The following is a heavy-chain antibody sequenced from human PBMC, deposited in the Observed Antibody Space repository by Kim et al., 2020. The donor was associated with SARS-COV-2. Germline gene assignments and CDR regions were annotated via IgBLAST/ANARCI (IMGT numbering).Heavy chain of an antibody. Sequence: GGSLRLSCAASGFTFSTYAMHWVRQAPGKGLEWVAVISYDGNNKYYADSVKGRFTISRDNSKNTLYLQIDSLRAEDTAVYYCASEGGGNTCCELDYWGQGTLVTVSS. V-gene: IGHV3-30-3*01. CDR3: ASEGGGNTCCELDY. CDR1: GFTFSTYA. CDR2: ISYDGNNK. D-gene: IGHD2-15*01. J-gene: IGHJ4*02.